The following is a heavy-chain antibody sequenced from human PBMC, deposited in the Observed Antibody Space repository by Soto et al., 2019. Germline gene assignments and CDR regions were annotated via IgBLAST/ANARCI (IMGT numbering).Heavy chain of an antibody. J-gene: IGHJ4*02. D-gene: IGHD6-13*01. CDR3: ARAGIAAAGTGVSFDY. Sequence: SQTLSLTCAISGDSVSSNSAAWNWIRQSPSRGLEWLGRTYYRSKWYNDYAVSVKSRITINPDTSKNQFSLQLNSVTPEDTAVYYCARAGIAAAGTGVSFDYWGQGTLVTVSS. CDR2: TYYRSKWYN. CDR1: GDSVSSNSAA. V-gene: IGHV6-1*01.